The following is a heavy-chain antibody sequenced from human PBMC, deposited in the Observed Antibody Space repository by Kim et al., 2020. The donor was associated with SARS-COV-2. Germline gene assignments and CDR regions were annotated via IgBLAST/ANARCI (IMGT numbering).Heavy chain of an antibody. D-gene: IGHD3-10*01. CDR1: GYTLTELS. CDR3: ATSNYYYGSGSFDY. V-gene: IGHV1-24*01. CDR2: FDPEDGET. Sequence: ASVKVSCKVSGYTLTELSMHWVRQAPGKGLEWMGGFDPEDGETIYAQKFQGRVTMTEDTSTDTAYMELSSLRSEDTAVYYCATSNYYYGSGSFDYWGQGTLVTVSS. J-gene: IGHJ4*02.